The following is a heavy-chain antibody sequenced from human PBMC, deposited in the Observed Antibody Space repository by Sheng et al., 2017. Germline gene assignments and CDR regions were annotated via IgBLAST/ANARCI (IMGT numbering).Heavy chain of an antibody. D-gene: IGHD6-13*01. CDR2: IIPILGIA. CDR1: GGTFSSYT. CDR3: ATTRNRGAAAGRDYFDY. V-gene: IGHV1-69*02. Sequence: QVQLVQSGAEVKKPGSSVKVSCKASGGTFSSYTISWVRQAPGQGLEWMGRIIPILGIANYAQKFQGRVTITADKSTSTAYMELSSLRSEDTAVYYCATTRNRGAAAGRDYFDYWGQGTLVTVSS. J-gene: IGHJ4*02.